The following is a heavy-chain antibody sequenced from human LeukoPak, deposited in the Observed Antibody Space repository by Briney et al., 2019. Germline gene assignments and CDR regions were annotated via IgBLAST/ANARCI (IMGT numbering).Heavy chain of an antibody. Sequence: GGSLRLSCAASGFTFDDYAMHWVRQAPGKGLEWVSLISWDGGSTYYADSVKGRFTISRDNSKNSLYLQMNSLRAEDTALYYCAKGDLGDYGGGIDYWGQGTLVTVSS. CDR1: GFTFDDYA. CDR3: AKGDLGDYGGGIDY. D-gene: IGHD4-17*01. J-gene: IGHJ4*02. V-gene: IGHV3-43D*03. CDR2: ISWDGGST.